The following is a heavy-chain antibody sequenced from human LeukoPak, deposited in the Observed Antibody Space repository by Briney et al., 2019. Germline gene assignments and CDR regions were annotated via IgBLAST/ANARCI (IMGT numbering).Heavy chain of an antibody. CDR2: ISNNGGST. J-gene: IGHJ4*01. CDR1: GFTFSSYT. D-gene: IGHD4-23*01. Sequence: GGSLRLSCSASGFTFSSYTMHWVRQAPGKGLEYVSAISNNGGSTYYADSVQGRFTISRDNSKNTLYLQMSSLRAEDTAVYYCARDFDYGGGLWGQGALVTVSS. CDR3: ARDFDYGGGL. V-gene: IGHV3-64D*06.